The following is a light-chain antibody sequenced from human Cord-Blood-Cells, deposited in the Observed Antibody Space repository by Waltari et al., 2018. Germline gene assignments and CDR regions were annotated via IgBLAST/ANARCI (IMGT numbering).Light chain of an antibody. V-gene: IGLV3-25*03. Sequence: SYELTQPPSVSVSPGQTARITCSGDALPKQYAYWYHQKPGQAPVLVIFSDSGSPSGSPKRFSGSSSWTTGTLTIRGVQAEDEADYYCQSADSSGTYVVFGGGTKLTVL. CDR1: ALPKQY. CDR3: QSADSSGTYVV. CDR2: SDS. J-gene: IGLJ2*01.